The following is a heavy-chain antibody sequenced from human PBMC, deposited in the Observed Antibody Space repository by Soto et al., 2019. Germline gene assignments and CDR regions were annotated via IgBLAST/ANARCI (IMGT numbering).Heavy chain of an antibody. CDR1: GFSLSTSGVG. J-gene: IGHJ4*02. CDR3: AHRRINGDFEY. CDR2: IYWDDTK. V-gene: IGHV2-5*02. Sequence: QITLKESGPTLVKPTQTLTLTCTFSGFSLSTSGVGVGWIRQPPGKALDWLAVIYWDDTKHYSPSLKTRPTIAKDTSKNQVVLTMTNMDPVDTGTYCCAHRRINGDFEYWGQGTLVAVSS.